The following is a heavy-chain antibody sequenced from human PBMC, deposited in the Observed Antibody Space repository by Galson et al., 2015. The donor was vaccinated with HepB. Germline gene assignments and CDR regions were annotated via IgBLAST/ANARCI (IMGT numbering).Heavy chain of an antibody. D-gene: IGHD3-3*01. CDR3: ARDLSSGITAFGLGQYHYYAMDV. Sequence: SLRLSCAASGFTFSSFPIHWVRQSPGKGLEWVAVISYDGINKYYADSVKGRFTVSRDDSKNTVFLQMNSLTVEDTAVYYCARDLSSGITAFGLGQYHYYAMDVWGQGTTVTASS. CDR2: ISYDGINK. V-gene: IGHV3-30-3*01. J-gene: IGHJ6*02. CDR1: GFTFSSFP.